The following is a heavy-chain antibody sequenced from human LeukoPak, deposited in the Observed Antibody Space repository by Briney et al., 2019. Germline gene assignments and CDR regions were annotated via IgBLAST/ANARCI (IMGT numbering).Heavy chain of an antibody. D-gene: IGHD3-22*01. CDR3: ARGDSSGYAFDI. Sequence: SETLSLTCAVYGGSFSGYYWSWIRQPPGKGLEWIGYIYYSGSTNYNPSLKSRVTISVDTSKNQFSLKLSSVTAADTAVYYCARGDSSGYAFDIWGQGTMVTVSS. CDR1: GGSFSGYY. J-gene: IGHJ3*02. V-gene: IGHV4-59*12. CDR2: IYYSGST.